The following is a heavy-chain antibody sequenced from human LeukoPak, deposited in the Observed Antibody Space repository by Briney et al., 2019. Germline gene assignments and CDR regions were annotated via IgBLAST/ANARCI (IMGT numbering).Heavy chain of an antibody. V-gene: IGHV3-23*01. J-gene: IGHJ4*02. CDR1: GFTFSSYA. CDR2: ISGSGGST. D-gene: IGHD3-22*01. CDR3: AKWLPSGYYYDSSGFDY. Sequence: GGSLRLSCAASGFTFSSYAMSWVRQAPGKGLEWVSAISGSGGSTYYADSVKGRFTISRDNSKNTLYLQMNSLRAEDTAVHYCAKWLPSGYYYDSSGFDYWGRGTLVTVSS.